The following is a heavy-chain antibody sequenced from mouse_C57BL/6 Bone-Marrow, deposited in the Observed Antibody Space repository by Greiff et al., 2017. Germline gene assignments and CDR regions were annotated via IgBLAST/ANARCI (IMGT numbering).Heavy chain of an antibody. V-gene: IGHV1-50*01. CDR1: GYTFTSYW. CDR2: IDPSASYT. D-gene: IGHD1-1*01. Sequence: QVQLQQPGAELVKPGASVKLSCKASGYTFTSYWMQWVKQRPGQGLGWIGEIDPSASYTNYNQKFKGKATLTVYTSSRTAYMQLSSLTSEDSAVYYCARGGVITRDWGQGTLVTVSA. J-gene: IGHJ3*01. CDR3: ARGGVITRD.